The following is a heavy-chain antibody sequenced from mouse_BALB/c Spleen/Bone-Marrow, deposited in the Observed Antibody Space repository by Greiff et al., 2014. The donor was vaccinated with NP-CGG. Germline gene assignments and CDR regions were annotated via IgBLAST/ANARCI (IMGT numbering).Heavy chain of an antibody. CDR1: GYTFTSYY. CDR2: IFPRDGST. Sequence: QVQLKESGPELVKPGASVKISCKASGYTFTSYYIQWVKQRPGQGPEWIGYIFPRDGSTNYNETFKGKATLTSDTSSSTASMQLNSLTSEDSAVYFCARDYYGSLDYWGQGTTLTVSS. D-gene: IGHD1-1*01. V-gene: IGHV1S12*01. J-gene: IGHJ2*01. CDR3: ARDYYGSLDY.